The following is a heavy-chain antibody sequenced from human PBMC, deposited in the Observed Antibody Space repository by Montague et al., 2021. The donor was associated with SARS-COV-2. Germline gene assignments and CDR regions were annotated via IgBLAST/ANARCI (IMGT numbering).Heavy chain of an antibody. CDR2: VNEDGSEE. CDR3: AREFDC. CDR1: GFTFSTYW. Sequence: SLRLSCAASGFTFSTYWMNWVRQAPGKGLEWMANVNEDGSEEYFVDSVKGRFTISRDNAKNSLFLQMNSLRAEDTAVYYCAREFDCWGQGTLVTVSS. V-gene: IGHV3-7*01. J-gene: IGHJ4*02.